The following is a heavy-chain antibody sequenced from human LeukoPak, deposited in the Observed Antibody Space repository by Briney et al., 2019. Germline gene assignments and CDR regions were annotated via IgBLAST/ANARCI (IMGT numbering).Heavy chain of an antibody. J-gene: IGHJ3*02. CDR3: AGHDLSLNAFDI. Sequence: PGGSLRLSCAASGFTFSSYTMNWVRQAPGKGLEWVSSISSSSSYMYYADSVKGRFTISRGNAKNSLYLQMNSLRAEDTAVYYCAGHDLSLNAFDIWGQGTMVTVSS. D-gene: IGHD2-21*02. V-gene: IGHV3-21*01. CDR1: GFTFSSYT. CDR2: ISSSSSYM.